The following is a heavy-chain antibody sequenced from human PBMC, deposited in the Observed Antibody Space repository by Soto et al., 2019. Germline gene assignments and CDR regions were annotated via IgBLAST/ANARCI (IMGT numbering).Heavy chain of an antibody. J-gene: IGHJ5*02. V-gene: IGHV1-69*01. CDR2: FVPMFGSA. CDR3: AREDDTTGHYSWFDP. CDR1: GTTFDSFP. D-gene: IGHD3-9*01. Sequence: QVLLVQSGAEVKNPGSSVKVSCKPSGTTFDSFPFNWVRQAPGQGLEWMGGFVPMFGSASIAQRFQGRVRITADASTGTGYMELSDLRSEDTAIYYCAREDDTTGHYSWFDPWGPGTLVTVSS.